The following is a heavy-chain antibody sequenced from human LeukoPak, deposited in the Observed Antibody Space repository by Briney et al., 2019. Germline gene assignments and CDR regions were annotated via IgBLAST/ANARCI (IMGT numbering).Heavy chain of an antibody. CDR2: ISYDGSNK. Sequence: GGSLRLSCAASGFIFSDQNMNLVRQAPGKGLEWVAVISYDGSNKYYADSVKGRFTISRDNSKNTLYLQMNSLRAEDTAVYYCARDQGSSGSFDYWGQGTLVTVSS. J-gene: IGHJ4*02. CDR3: ARDQGSSGSFDY. CDR1: GFIFSDQN. V-gene: IGHV3-30-3*01. D-gene: IGHD3-22*01.